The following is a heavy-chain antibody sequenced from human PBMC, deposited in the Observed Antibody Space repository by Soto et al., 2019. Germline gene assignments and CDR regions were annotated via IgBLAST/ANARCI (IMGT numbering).Heavy chain of an antibody. J-gene: IGHJ4*02. V-gene: IGHV3-23*01. D-gene: IGHD2-15*01. Sequence: GGSLRLSCVASGFTFSSYAMSWVRQAPGKGLEWVSAISGSGGTTYYADSVRDRFSISRDNSKNTLYLQMNSLRAEDTAVYYCAKAPRWHGTSRYWGQGTRVTVSS. CDR3: AKAPRWHGTSRY. CDR1: GFTFSSYA. CDR2: ISGSGGTT.